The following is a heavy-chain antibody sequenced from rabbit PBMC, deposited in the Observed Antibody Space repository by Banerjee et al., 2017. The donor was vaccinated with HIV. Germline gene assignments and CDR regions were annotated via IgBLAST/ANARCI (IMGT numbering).Heavy chain of an antibody. J-gene: IGHJ4*01. CDR2: IYAGDGST. D-gene: IGHD2-1*01. Sequence: QSLEESGGDLVKPGASLTLTCTASGFTISSSYYMCWVRQAPGKGLEWIGTIYAGDGSTYYASWVNGRFTISLDNAQNTVSLQMTSLTAADTATYFCARDNYDDYGDPNFNLWGPGTLVTVS. CDR1: GFTISSSYY. V-gene: IGHV1S40*01. CDR3: ARDNYDDYGDPNFNL.